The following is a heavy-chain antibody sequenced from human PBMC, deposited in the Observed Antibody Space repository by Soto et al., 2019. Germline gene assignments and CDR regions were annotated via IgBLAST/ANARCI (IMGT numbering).Heavy chain of an antibody. CDR2: MFHSGST. CDR1: GGSVSSGSHY. Sequence: SETLSLTCTVSGGSVSSGSHYWSWIRQSPGKGLEWIGSMFHSGSTHYNPSLKSRVTISVDTSKNQFSLRLSSVTASDTAVYYCARGHIVVVPTVGWFDSWGQGTLVTVSS. V-gene: IGHV4-61*01. D-gene: IGHD2-2*01. J-gene: IGHJ5*01. CDR3: ARGHIVVVPTVGWFDS.